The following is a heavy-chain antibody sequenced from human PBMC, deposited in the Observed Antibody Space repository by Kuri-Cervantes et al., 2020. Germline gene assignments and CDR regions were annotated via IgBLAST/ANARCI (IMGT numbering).Heavy chain of an antibody. J-gene: IGHJ6*02. Sequence: LSLTCAASGFTFSSYDMHWVRQATGKGPEWVSSIDTAGDTNYPGSVKGRFTISRENAKNSLYLQMNSLRAGGTAVYYCARGASYYYGMDVWGQGTTVTVSS. V-gene: IGHV3-13*01. CDR1: GFTFSSYD. D-gene: IGHD1-26*01. CDR2: IDTAGDT. CDR3: ARGASYYYGMDV.